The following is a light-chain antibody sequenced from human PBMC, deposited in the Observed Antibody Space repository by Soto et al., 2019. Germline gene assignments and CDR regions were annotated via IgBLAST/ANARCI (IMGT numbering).Light chain of an antibody. CDR1: QSVSSSY. Sequence: EILLTQSPGTLSLSRREISTLXXRASQSVSSSYLAWYQQKPGQAPRVXIYGASSRATGIPDRFSGRGAGTDFTLTISRLEPGDFVVYYCQQYGNSPFTFGQGTRLDIK. V-gene: IGKV3-20*01. CDR2: GAS. CDR3: QQYGNSPFT. J-gene: IGKJ5*01.